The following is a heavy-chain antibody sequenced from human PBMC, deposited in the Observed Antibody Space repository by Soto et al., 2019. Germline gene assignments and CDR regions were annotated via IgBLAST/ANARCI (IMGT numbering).Heavy chain of an antibody. J-gene: IGHJ5*02. CDR2: ISGSGGST. V-gene: IGHV3-23*01. Sequence: GGSTSLSSASSGCPLSSYPMSWVRPAQGKGLEWVSAISGSGGSTYYADSVKGRFTISRDNSKNTLYLQMNSLRAEDTAVYYCAKEGLYCSGGSCPGPWGQGTLVTVSS. D-gene: IGHD2-15*01. CDR3: AKEGLYCSGGSCPGP. CDR1: GCPLSSYP.